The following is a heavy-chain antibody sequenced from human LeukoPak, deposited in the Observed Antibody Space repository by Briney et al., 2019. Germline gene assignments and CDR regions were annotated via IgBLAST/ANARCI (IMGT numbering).Heavy chain of an antibody. CDR1: GYTITGLS. V-gene: IGHV1-24*01. Sequence: ASVKVSCKVSGYTITGLSMHWVRQAPGTGHERVGGFDPEDGETIYAQKFQGRVTMTEDTSTDTAYVELSRLRSEDTAVYYCATVNQDDFWSGYYTDYYYYYYMDVWGKGATVTVSS. CDR3: ATVNQDDFWSGYYTDYYYYYYMDV. D-gene: IGHD3-3*01. CDR2: FDPEDGET. J-gene: IGHJ6*03.